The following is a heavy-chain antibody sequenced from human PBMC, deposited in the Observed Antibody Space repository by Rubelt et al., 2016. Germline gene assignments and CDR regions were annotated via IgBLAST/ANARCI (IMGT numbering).Heavy chain of an antibody. CDR3: ARALYVGPTVGKQFDD. CDR1: GYTFTSYW. D-gene: IGHD4-23*01. Sequence: QVQLVQSGAEVKKPGASVKVSCKASGYTFTSYWMHWVRQAPGQGLEWMGIINSSGGGASYAQKFQGRVTMTRDTSTSTAYMELSSLRSDDTAVYYCARALYVGPTVGKQFDDWGQGTLVTVFS. V-gene: IGHV1-46*01. J-gene: IGHJ4*02. CDR2: INSSGGGA.